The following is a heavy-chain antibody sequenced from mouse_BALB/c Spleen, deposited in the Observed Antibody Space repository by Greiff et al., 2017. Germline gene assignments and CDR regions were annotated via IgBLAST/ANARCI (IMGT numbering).Heavy chain of an antibody. CDR3: ARSGYYASSSGYFDV. D-gene: IGHD1-1*01. CDR1: GFSLTSYG. CDR2: IWSGGST. V-gene: IGHV2-2*02. Sequence: VKLVESGPGLVQPSQSLSITCTVSGFSLTSYGVHWVRQSPGKGLEWLGVIWSGGSTDYNAAFISRLSISKDNSKSQVFFKMNSLQANDTAIYYCARSGYYASSSGYFDVWGAGTTVTVSS. J-gene: IGHJ1*01.